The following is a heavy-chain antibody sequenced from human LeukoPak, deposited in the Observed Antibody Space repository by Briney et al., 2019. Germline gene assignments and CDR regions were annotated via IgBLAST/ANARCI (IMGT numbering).Heavy chain of an antibody. CDR2: INTNTGNP. Sequence: GASVKVSCKASGYTFTSYAMNWVRQAPGQGLEWMGWINTNTGNPTYAQGFTGRFVFSLDTSVSTAYLQIISLKAEDTAVYYCAXTTRYYTAMVPFDYWGQGTLVTVSS. J-gene: IGHJ4*02. V-gene: IGHV7-4-1*02. CDR3: AXTTRYYTAMVPFDY. D-gene: IGHD5-18*01. CDR1: GYTFTSYA.